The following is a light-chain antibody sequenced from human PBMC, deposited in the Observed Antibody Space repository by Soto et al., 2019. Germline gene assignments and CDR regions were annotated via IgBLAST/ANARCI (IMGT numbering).Light chain of an antibody. J-gene: IGLJ3*02. CDR1: SSNIGTNT. Sequence: QSVLTQPPSASGTPGQRVTISCSGSSSNIGTNTVNWYQQLPGTAPKLLIYDNNHRPSWVPDRFSGSKSGTSASLAISGLQSEHEADYYCAAWDDSLNGWVFGGGTQLTVL. CDR2: DNN. V-gene: IGLV1-44*01. CDR3: AAWDDSLNGWV.